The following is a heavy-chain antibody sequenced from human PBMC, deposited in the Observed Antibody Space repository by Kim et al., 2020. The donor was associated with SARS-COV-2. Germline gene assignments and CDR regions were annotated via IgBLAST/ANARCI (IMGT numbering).Heavy chain of an antibody. V-gene: IGHV3-33*01. Sequence: GGSLRLSCAASGFTFSSYGMHWVRQAPGKGLEWVAVIWYDGSNKYYADSVKGRFTISRDNSKNTLYLQMNSLRAEDTAVYYCARDPKDIVVVPAAIRMWTVTTRSPPGYGMDVWGQGTTVTVSS. CDR3: ARDPKDIVVVPAAIRMWTVTTRSPPGYGMDV. CDR1: GFTFSSYG. J-gene: IGHJ6*02. CDR2: IWYDGSNK. D-gene: IGHD2-2*02.